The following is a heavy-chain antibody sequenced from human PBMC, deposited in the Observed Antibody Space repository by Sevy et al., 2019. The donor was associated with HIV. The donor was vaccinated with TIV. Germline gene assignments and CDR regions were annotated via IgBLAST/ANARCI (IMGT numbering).Heavy chain of an antibody. CDR2: LSFGCGEI. D-gene: IGHD2-8*01. Sequence: GSLRLSCAASGFNFSKYSMSWVRQPPGKGLEWVSTLSFGCGEINYADSVKGRFTISRDNSKSSVYLQMNNLRPEDTAVYYCAREGCTKPHDYWGQGTLVTVSS. CDR3: AREGCTKPHDY. V-gene: IGHV3-23*01. J-gene: IGHJ4*02. CDR1: GFNFSKYS.